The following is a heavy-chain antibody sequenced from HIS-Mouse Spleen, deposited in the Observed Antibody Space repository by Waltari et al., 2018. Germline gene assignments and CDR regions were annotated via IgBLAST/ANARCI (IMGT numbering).Heavy chain of an antibody. CDR3: AREIPYSSSWYDWYFDL. CDR2: IYYSGGN. V-gene: IGHV4-39*07. D-gene: IGHD6-13*01. Sequence: QLQLQESGPGLVKPSETLSLTCTVSGGSISSSSYYWGWIRQPPGKGLEWIGGIYYSGGNNYNPALKSRVTRSVDTSKNQFSLKLSAVTAADTAVYYCAREIPYSSSWYDWYFDLWGRGTLVTVSS. CDR1: GGSISSSSYY. J-gene: IGHJ2*01.